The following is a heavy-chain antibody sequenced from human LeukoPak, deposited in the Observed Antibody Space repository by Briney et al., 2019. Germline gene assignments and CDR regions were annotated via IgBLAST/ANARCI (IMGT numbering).Heavy chain of an antibody. CDR2: ISSSSSYI. CDR1: GFTFSSYW. J-gene: IGHJ6*02. Sequence: GGSLRLSCAASGFTFSSYWMSWVRQAPGKGLEWVSSISSSSSYIYYADSVKGRFTISRDNAKNSLYLQMNSLRAEDTAVYYCARDQGSGYYSYGMDVWGQGTTVTVSS. D-gene: IGHD1-26*01. V-gene: IGHV3-21*01. CDR3: ARDQGSGYYSYGMDV.